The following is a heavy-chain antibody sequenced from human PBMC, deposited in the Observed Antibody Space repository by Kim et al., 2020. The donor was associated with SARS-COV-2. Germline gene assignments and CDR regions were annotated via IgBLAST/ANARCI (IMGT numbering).Heavy chain of an antibody. CDR3: ARRPTKDYYDSSGYYDY. Sequence: GESLKISCKGSGYSFTSYWIGWVRQMPGKGLEWMGIIYPGDSDTRYSPSFQGQVTISADKSISTAYLQWSSLKASDTAMYYCARRPTKDYYDSSGYYDYWGQGTLVTVSS. CDR2: IYPGDSDT. J-gene: IGHJ4*02. CDR1: GYSFTSYW. D-gene: IGHD3-22*01. V-gene: IGHV5-51*01.